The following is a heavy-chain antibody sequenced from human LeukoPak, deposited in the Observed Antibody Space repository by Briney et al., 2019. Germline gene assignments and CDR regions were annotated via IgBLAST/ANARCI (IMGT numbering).Heavy chain of an antibody. D-gene: IGHD3-9*01. V-gene: IGHV3-7*03. CDR2: IKQDGSEK. CDR3: ARADWSAGDYYYYYGMDV. CDR1: GFTFSSYW. Sequence: GGSLRLSCAASGFTFSSYWMSWVRQAPGKRLEWVANIKQDGSEKYYVDSVKGRFTISRDNAKNSLYLQMNSLRAEDTAVYYCARADWSAGDYYYYYGMDVWGKGTTVTVSS. J-gene: IGHJ6*04.